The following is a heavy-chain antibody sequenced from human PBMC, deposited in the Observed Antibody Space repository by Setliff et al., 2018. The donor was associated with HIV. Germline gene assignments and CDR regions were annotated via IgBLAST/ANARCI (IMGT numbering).Heavy chain of an antibody. J-gene: IGHJ4*02. CDR1: GFTFKDYY. CDR2: LDPEDGET. Sequence: ASVKVSCKASGFTFKDYYMHWVQQAPGKGLEWMGRLDPEDGETIYAEKFLGRVTMTRDTSISTAYMELSRLRSDDTAVYYCARGSLLGYFDWLFPDWGQGTLVTVSS. V-gene: IGHV1-2*06. D-gene: IGHD3-9*01. CDR3: ARGSLLGYFDWLFPD.